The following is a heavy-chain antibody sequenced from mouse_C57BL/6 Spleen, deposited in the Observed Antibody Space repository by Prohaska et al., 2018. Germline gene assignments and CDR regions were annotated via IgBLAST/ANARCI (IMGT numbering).Heavy chain of an antibody. J-gene: IGHJ1*03. D-gene: IGHD2-1*01. CDR2: INYDGSEI. Sequence: EVQLLETGRGLVQPGGSRGLSCEGSGFTFSGFWMSWVRQTPGKTLEWIGDINYDGSEINYEPSIKDRFTIFRDNDKSTLYLQMSNVRSEDTATYFCMRYGNYWYFDVWGTGTTVTVSS. V-gene: IGHV11-2*01. CDR3: MRYGNYWYFDV. CDR1: GFTFSGFW.